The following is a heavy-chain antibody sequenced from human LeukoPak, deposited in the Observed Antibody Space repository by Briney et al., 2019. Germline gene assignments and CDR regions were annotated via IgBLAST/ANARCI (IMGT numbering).Heavy chain of an antibody. V-gene: IGHV3-74*01. CDR1: GITFSSYW. J-gene: IGHJ4*02. D-gene: IGHD6-19*01. CDR3: AKDGSGWYTYYFDY. Sequence: GGSLRLSCVASGITFSSYWMHWVRQAPGEGLVWVSRINSDGSSTSYADSVKGRFTISRDNSKNTLYLQMNSLRAEDTAVYYCAKDGSGWYTYYFDYWGQGTLVTVSS. CDR2: INSDGSST.